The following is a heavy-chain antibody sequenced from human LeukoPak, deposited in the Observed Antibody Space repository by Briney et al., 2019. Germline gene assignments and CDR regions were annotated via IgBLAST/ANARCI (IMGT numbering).Heavy chain of an antibody. Sequence: SETLSLTYTVSGGSISSYYWSWIRQPPGKGLEWIGYIYYSGSTNYNPSLKSRVTISVDTSKNQFSLKLSSVTAADTAVYYCARLGGYDLPDYWGQGTLVTVSS. V-gene: IGHV4-59*08. J-gene: IGHJ4*02. CDR1: GGSISSYY. D-gene: IGHD5-12*01. CDR3: ARLGGYDLPDY. CDR2: IYYSGST.